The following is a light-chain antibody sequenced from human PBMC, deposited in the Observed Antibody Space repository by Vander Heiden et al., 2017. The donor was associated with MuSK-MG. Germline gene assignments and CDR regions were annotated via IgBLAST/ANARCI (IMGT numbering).Light chain of an antibody. CDR3: SQYAGSNNVV. CDR2: EVS. Sequence: QSALTQPPSASGSPGQSVIISCTGTSSDVGGYNYVSWYQQHPGNAHKLMMYEVSKRPSGVPDRVSGSKSGNTASPTVSGLQAEDDADEYCSQYAGSNNVVFGTGTKVTVL. J-gene: IGLJ1*01. CDR1: SSDVGGYNY. V-gene: IGLV2-8*01.